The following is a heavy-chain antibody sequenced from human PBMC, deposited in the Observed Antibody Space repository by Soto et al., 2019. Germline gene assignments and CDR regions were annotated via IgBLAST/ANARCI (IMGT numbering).Heavy chain of an antibody. CDR1: GGTFSTYT. CDR3: AGDPDSHYNDSHASSYP. J-gene: IGHJ5*02. Sequence: QVQLVQSGAEVKKPGSSVKVSCKASGGTFSTYTITWVRQAPGQGLEWMGRIIPIIGIINYEQKFQCRVTISADKFTGTAYMELTGLRSDDTAVYYCAGDPDSHYNDSHASSYPWGQGTLVTVSS. CDR2: IIPIIGII. D-gene: IGHD4-4*01. V-gene: IGHV1-69*08.